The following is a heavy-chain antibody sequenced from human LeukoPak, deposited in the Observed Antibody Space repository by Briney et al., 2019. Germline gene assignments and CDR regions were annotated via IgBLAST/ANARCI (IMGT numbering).Heavy chain of an antibody. CDR2: ISYDGSNK. D-gene: IGHD4-17*01. CDR3: AKETNFATTVTTSYYYYGMNV. V-gene: IGHV3-30*18. CDR1: GFIFSTYG. Sequence: PGGSLRLSCAASGFIFSTYGMHWVRQTPGKGLEWVAVISYDGSNKYYEDSVKGRFTISRDNSENTPYLQMNSLRAEDTAVYYCAKETNFATTVTTSYYYYGMNVWGQGTTVTVSS. J-gene: IGHJ6*02.